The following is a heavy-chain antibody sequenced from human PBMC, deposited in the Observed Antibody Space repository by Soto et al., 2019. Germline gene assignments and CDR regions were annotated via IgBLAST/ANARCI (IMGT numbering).Heavy chain of an antibody. CDR2: INGDGTSK. Sequence: GGSLELSCVISILTLSNLWMHWVRQIPGKGLVWVARINGDGTSKKYADSVKGRFTISRDNVKNTLFLQMNSLRVDDTAIYYCVRDFDWYFDVWGRGTLVTVSS. V-gene: IGHV3-74*01. J-gene: IGHJ2*01. CDR1: ILTLSNLW. CDR3: VRDFDWYFDV.